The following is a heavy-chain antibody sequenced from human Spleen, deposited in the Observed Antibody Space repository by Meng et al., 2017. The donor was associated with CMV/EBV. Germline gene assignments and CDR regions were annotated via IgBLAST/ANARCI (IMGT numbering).Heavy chain of an antibody. D-gene: IGHD4-11*01. CDR2: IYYSGST. CDR3: ARDTTGTLDH. Sequence: CTVSGGSISSSSYYWGWIRQPPGKGLEFIGSIYYSGSTYYNPSLKSRVTISVDTSKNQFSLKLSSVTAADTAVYYCARDTTGTLDHWGQGTVVTVSS. CDR1: GGSISSSSYY. V-gene: IGHV4-39*07. J-gene: IGHJ5*02.